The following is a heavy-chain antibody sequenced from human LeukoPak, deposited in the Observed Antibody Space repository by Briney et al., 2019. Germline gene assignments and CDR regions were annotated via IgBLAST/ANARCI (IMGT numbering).Heavy chain of an antibody. CDR3: ARDTTVTRYPVRYYGMDV. J-gene: IGHJ6*02. D-gene: IGHD4-17*01. CDR2: INPNSGGT. Sequence: ASVKVSCKASGYTFTGYYMHWVRQAPGQGLEWMGWINPNSGGTNYAQKFQGWVTMTRDTSISTAYMELSRLRSDDTAVYYCARDTTVTRYPVRYYGMDVWGQGTTVTVSS. CDR1: GYTFTGYY. V-gene: IGHV1-2*04.